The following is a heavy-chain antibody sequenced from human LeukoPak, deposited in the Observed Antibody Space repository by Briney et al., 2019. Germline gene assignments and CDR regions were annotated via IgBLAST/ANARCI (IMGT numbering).Heavy chain of an antibody. CDR3: GRFGYVAGIDL. V-gene: IGHV3-7*01. J-gene: IGHJ4*02. CDR1: GFSFNSYW. CDR2: IDPAGTDT. D-gene: IGHD6-19*01. Sequence: GGSLRLSCAASGFSFNSYWMTWVRQPPGRGLEWVANIDPAGTDTYYVDPVKGRFTISRDNAKNLVYLQMNTLRAEDTAVYSCGRFGYVAGIDLWGQGTLVTASS.